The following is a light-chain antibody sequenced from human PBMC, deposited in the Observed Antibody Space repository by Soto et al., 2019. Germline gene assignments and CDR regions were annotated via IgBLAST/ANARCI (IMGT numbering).Light chain of an antibody. V-gene: IGLV2-14*01. CDR1: SSDVGAYDF. CDR3: NSYSSSKTHV. Sequence: QSVLTQPASVSGSPGQSISISCTGTSSDVGAYDFVSWHQQHPGKAPKLMIYDVSNRPSGVSNRFSGSKSGNTASLTISGLQAEDEADYYCNSYSSSKTHVFGTGTKVTVL. CDR2: DVS. J-gene: IGLJ1*01.